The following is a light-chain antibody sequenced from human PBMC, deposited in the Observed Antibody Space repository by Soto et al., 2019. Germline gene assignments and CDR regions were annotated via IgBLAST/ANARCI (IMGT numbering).Light chain of an antibody. CDR2: SVS. CDR3: SSYTSSSPVL. CDR1: SSDVGGYNY. Sequence: QSALTQPASVSGSPGQSITISCTGTSSDVGGYNYVSWYQQHPGKAPKLMIYSVSNRPSGVSNRFSGSKSGNTASLTISGLQAEDEADYYCSSYTSSSPVLFGGGTKRTVL. V-gene: IGLV2-14*01. J-gene: IGLJ2*01.